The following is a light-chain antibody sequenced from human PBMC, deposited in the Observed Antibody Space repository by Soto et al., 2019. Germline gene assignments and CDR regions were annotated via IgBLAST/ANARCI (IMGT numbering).Light chain of an antibody. J-gene: IGKJ1*01. CDR3: QQYTSYSGS. Sequence: DIQMTQSPSTLSASVGDRVTIARRASQSISIWLAWYQQKPGKAPKLLIYDASTLESGVPSRFSGSGSGTEFTLTINSLQPDDPATYFCQQYTSYSGSFGQGTKVEIK. CDR1: QSISIW. V-gene: IGKV1-5*01. CDR2: DAS.